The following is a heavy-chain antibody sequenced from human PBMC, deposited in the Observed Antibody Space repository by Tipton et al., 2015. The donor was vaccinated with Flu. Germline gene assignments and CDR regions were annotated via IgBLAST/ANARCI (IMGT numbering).Heavy chain of an antibody. D-gene: IGHD3-22*01. CDR3: ARGPPMILYYYYYYGMDV. V-gene: IGHV4-34*01. CDR1: GGSTSSYY. CDR2: INHSGST. Sequence: LRLSCTVSGGSTSSYYWSWIRQPPGKGLEWIGEINHSGSTNYNPSLKSRVTISVDTSKNQFSLKLSSVTAADTAVYYCARGPPMILYYYYYYGMDVWGQGTTVTVSS. J-gene: IGHJ6*02.